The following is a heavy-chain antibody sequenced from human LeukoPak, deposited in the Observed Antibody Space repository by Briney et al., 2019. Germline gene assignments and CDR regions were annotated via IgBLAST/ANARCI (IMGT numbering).Heavy chain of an antibody. J-gene: IGHJ4*02. D-gene: IGHD3-9*01. CDR2: IKPDGSAQ. V-gene: IGHV3-7*03. CDR1: GFTFSNSW. CDR3: AKDRDILTGLWYFDY. Sequence: GGSLRLSCAASGFTFSNSWMSWVRQAPGKGLEWVATIKPDGSAQYYVDSVKGRFTISRDNAKNSLFLQINSLRAEDTAVYYCAKDRDILTGLWYFDYWGQGTLVTVSS.